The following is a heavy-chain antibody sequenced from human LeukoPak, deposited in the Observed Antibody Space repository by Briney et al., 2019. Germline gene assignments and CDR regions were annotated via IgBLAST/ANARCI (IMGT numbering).Heavy chain of an antibody. V-gene: IGHV1-2*02. CDR3: ARFDGATVG. CDR1: GYTFTDYY. CDR2: INPNSGGT. J-gene: IGHJ4*02. Sequence: GASVEVSCKASGYTFTDYYMHWVRQAPGRGLEWMGWINPNSGGTDYAQKFQGRVTMTRDTSISTAYMDLSRLRSDDTAVYYCARFDGATVGWGQGTLVTVSS. D-gene: IGHD4-23*01.